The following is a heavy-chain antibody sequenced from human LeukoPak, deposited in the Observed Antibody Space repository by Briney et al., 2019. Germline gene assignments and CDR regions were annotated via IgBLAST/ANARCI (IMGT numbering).Heavy chain of an antibody. CDR3: ARDYSSGLEYYGMDV. CDR1: RFTFSNYT. D-gene: IGHD6-19*01. Sequence: GGSLRLSCAASRFTFSNYTMSWVRQAPGKGLEWVSAISGSGGDTYYVDSVKGRFTISRDNSKNTLYLQMNSLRAEDTAMYYCARDYSSGLEYYGMDVWGQGTTVTVS. V-gene: IGHV3-23*01. CDR2: ISGSGGDT. J-gene: IGHJ6*02.